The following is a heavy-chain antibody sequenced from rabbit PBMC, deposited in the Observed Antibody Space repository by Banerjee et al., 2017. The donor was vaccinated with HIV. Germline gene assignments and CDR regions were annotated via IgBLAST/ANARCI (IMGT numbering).Heavy chain of an antibody. J-gene: IGHJ4*01. Sequence: QSLEESGGDLVKPGASLTLTCTASGFSLSSGYDMCWVRQAPGKGLEWIGCIYTGDGSTYYANWAKGRFTISKTSSTTVTLQMTSLTAADTATYFCARDLGGIIGWNFGLWVPGTLVTVS. CDR2: IYTGDGST. CDR1: GFSLSSGYD. V-gene: IGHV1S40*01. D-gene: IGHD1-1*01. CDR3: ARDLGGIIGWNFGL.